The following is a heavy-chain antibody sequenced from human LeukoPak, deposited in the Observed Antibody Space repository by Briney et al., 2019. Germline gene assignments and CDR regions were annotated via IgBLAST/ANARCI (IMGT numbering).Heavy chain of an antibody. J-gene: IGHJ5*02. Sequence: GASVKVSCKASGDTFSSYAISWVRQAPGQGLEWMGRIIPILGIANYAQKFQGRVTITADKSTSTAYMELSSLRSEDTAVYYCARERLYSSSSSNWFDPWGQGTLVTVSS. CDR3: ARERLYSSSSSNWFDP. CDR1: GDTFSSYA. V-gene: IGHV1-69*04. CDR2: IIPILGIA. D-gene: IGHD6-6*01.